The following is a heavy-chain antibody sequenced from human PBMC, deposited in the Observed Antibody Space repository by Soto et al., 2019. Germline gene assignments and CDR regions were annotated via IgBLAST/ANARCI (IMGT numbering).Heavy chain of an antibody. CDR3: ARVDEAMVDYYYYYGTDV. V-gene: IGHV1-69*13. CDR1: GGTFSSYA. D-gene: IGHD5-18*01. CDR2: IIPIFGTA. J-gene: IGHJ6*02. Sequence: ASVKVSCKASGGTFSSYAISWVRQAPGQGLEWMGGIIPIFGTANYAQKFQGRVTITADESTSTAYMELSSLRSEDTAVYYCARVDEAMVDYYYYYGTDVWGQGTTVTVSS.